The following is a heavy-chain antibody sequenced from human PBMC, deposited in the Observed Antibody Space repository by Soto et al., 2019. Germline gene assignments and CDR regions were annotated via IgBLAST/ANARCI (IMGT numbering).Heavy chain of an antibody. CDR2: INHSGST. V-gene: IGHV4-34*01. D-gene: IGHD1-26*01. CDR1: GRSFSGYY. J-gene: IGHJ4*02. Sequence: PSETLSLTCAAYGRSFSGYYWSWIRQPPGKGLEWIGEINHSGSTNYNPSLKSRVTISVDTSKNQFSLKLSSVTAADTAVYYCARCGSYYINYWGQGTLVTVSS. CDR3: ARCGSYYINY.